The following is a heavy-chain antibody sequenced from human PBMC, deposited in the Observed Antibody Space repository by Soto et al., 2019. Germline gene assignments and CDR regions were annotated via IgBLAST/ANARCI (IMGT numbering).Heavy chain of an antibody. D-gene: IGHD1-1*01. CDR3: AVEVREDDAFDI. J-gene: IGHJ3*02. CDR2: TYYRSKWYN. CDR1: GDSVSSNSAA. Sequence: PSQTLSLTCAISGDSVSSNSAAWNWIRQSSSRGLEWLGRTYYRSKWYNDYAVSVKSRITINPDTSKNQFSLQLNSVTPEDTAVYYCAVEVREDDAFDIWGQGTMVTVSS. V-gene: IGHV6-1*01.